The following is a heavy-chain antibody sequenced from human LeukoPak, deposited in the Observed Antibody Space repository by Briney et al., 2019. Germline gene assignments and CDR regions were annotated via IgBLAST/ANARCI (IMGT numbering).Heavy chain of an antibody. J-gene: IGHJ4*02. CDR3: AKDATPFNSIWDYFDS. CDR1: GFTFSNYA. Sequence: GGSLRLSCAASGFTFSNYAMNWVRQAPGKGLEWVAGIGGGDDIYYADSVKGRFTGSRDGSKNTLYLQMSSLRIKDTAVYYCAKDATPFNSIWDYFDSWGQGTLVTVSA. V-gene: IGHV3-23*01. CDR2: IGGGDDI. D-gene: IGHD7-27*01.